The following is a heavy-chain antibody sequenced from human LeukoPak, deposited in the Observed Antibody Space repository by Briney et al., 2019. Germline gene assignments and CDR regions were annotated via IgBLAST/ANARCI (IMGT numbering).Heavy chain of an antibody. J-gene: IGHJ2*01. CDR1: GYTFTSYG. CDR2: ISAYNGNT. Sequence: ASVKVSCKASGYTFTSYGISWVRQAPGQGLEWMGWISAYNGNTNYAQKLQGRVTMTTDTSTSTAYMELRSLRSDDTAVYYCARVDGSGWYYFSYFDLWGRGTLVTVSS. D-gene: IGHD6-19*01. CDR3: ARVDGSGWYYFSYFDL. V-gene: IGHV1-18*01.